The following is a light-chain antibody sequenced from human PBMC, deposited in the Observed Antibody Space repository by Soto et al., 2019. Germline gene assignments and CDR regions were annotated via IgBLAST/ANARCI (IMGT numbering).Light chain of an antibody. CDR3: QQRRT. V-gene: IGKV1-9*01. CDR2: AAS. Sequence: DIQLTQSPSFLSASVGDRVTITCRASQGISSYLAWYQQKPGKAPKLLIYAASTLQSGVPSRFSGSGSGTEFTLTISSLQPEDFANYYCQQRRTFGRGTKLEIK. CDR1: QGISSY. J-gene: IGKJ2*01.